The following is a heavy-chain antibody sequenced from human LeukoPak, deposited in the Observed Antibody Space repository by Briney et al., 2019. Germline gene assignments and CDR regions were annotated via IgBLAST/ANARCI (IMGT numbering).Heavy chain of an antibody. Sequence: ISCKGSGSNFSTYWIACVRQLPGKGLEWMGIIYPDDSDTRYNPSFQGQVTISADKSVSTAYLQWSSLRASDTAMYYCARPNITSYYDSRGYDGFDVWGQGTMVAVSS. D-gene: IGHD3-22*01. J-gene: IGHJ3*01. CDR1: GSNFSTYW. V-gene: IGHV5-51*01. CDR3: ARPNITSYYDSRGYDGFDV. CDR2: IYPDDSDT.